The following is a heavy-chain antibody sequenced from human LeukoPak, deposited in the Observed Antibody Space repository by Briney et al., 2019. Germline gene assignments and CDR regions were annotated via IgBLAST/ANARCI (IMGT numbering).Heavy chain of an antibody. J-gene: IGHJ4*02. CDR2: ISYDGSNK. CDR3: ASSEWELTSLDY. D-gene: IGHD1-26*01. V-gene: IGHV3-30-3*01. Sequence: GRSLRLSCAASGFTFSSYAMHWVRQAPGKGLEWVAVISYDGSNKYYADSVKGRFTISRDSSKNTLYLQMNSLRAEDTAVYYCASSEWELTSLDYWGQGTLVTVSS. CDR1: GFTFSSYA.